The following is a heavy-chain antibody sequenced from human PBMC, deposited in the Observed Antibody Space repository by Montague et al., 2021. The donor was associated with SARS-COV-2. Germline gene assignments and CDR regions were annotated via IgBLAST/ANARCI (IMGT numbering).Heavy chain of an antibody. CDR1: GGSFSGYY. CDR2: ISHCGST. CDR3: ACFAYRLVFIASYYGMDV. D-gene: IGHD2-2*01. J-gene: IGHJ6*02. Sequence: SETLSLTCAVYGGSFSGYYWSWIRQPPGKGLEWIGEISHCGSTNYNSSLTGRVTISIGTSKNQFPLTLSLVTAADTAVYYCACFAYRLVFIASYYGMDVWGQGTTVTVSS. V-gene: IGHV4-34*01.